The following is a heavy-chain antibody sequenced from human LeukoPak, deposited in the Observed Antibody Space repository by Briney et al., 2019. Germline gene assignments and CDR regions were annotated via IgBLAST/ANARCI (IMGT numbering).Heavy chain of an antibody. Sequence: SSETLSLTCTVSGVSLSSSGFYWDWIRQPPGKGLEWIVTIYYSGNTYYNPSLKSRVTISIDTSKNLFSLKLNSVTAADTAVYFCARHMVSFSSSFDYWGQGTLVTVST. CDR3: ARHMVSFSSSFDY. CDR2: IYYSGNT. V-gene: IGHV4-39*01. D-gene: IGHD6-6*01. J-gene: IGHJ4*02. CDR1: GVSLSSSGFY.